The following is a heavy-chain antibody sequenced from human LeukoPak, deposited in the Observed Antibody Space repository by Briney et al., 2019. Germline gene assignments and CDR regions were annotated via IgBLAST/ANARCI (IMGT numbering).Heavy chain of an antibody. J-gene: IGHJ4*02. CDR3: AKGISSNKEDY. CDR1: GFTFSSYG. Sequence: GGSLTLSCAASGFTFSSYGMHWVRQAPGKGLEWVAVISYDGSNKYYADSVKGRFTISRDNSKNTLYLQMNSLRAEDTAVYYCAKGISSNKEDYWGQGTLVTVSS. V-gene: IGHV3-30*18. CDR2: ISYDGSNK.